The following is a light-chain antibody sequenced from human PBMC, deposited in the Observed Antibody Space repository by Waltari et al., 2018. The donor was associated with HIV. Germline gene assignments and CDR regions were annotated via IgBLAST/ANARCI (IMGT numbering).Light chain of an antibody. J-gene: IGKJ1*01. V-gene: IGKV1-6*01. CDR3: LQDYNYPPT. CDR1: QGIRND. Sequence: AIQLTQSPSSLSASLGDRVTITCRASQGIRNDLGWYQQKPGKAPKLLIYAASSLQSGVPSRFSGSGSGTDFTLTISSLQPEDFATYYCLQDYNYPPTFGQGTKVEIK. CDR2: AAS.